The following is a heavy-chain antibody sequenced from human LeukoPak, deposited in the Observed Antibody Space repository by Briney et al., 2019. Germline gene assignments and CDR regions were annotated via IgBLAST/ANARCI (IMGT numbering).Heavy chain of an antibody. CDR1: GFTISSYW. J-gene: IGHJ4*02. CDR2: VKSDGSST. D-gene: IGHD5-12*01. V-gene: IGHV3-74*01. Sequence: GGSLRLSCAASGFTISSYWMHWVRQAPGKGLVWVSRVKSDGSSTDYADSVKGRFTISRDNAKNTLYLQMNSLRAEDTAVYYCARVEASGYDYGAFDYWGQGTLVTVSS. CDR3: ARVEASGYDYGAFDY.